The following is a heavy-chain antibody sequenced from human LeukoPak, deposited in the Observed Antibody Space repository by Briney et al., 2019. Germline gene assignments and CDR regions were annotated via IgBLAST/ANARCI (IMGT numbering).Heavy chain of an antibody. Sequence: GASVKVSCKASGYTFTSYGISWVRQAPGQGPEWMGWISAYNGNTNYAQKLQGRVTMTTDTSTSTAYMELRSLRSDDTAVYYCARDPPRIVVVVAATNYYGMDVWGQGTTVTVSS. J-gene: IGHJ6*02. D-gene: IGHD2-15*01. CDR3: ARDPPRIVVVVAATNYYGMDV. CDR2: ISAYNGNT. CDR1: GYTFTSYG. V-gene: IGHV1-18*01.